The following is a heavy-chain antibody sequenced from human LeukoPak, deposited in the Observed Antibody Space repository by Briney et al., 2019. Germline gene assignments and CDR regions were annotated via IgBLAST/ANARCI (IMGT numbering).Heavy chain of an antibody. D-gene: IGHD4-17*01. J-gene: IGHJ4*02. CDR2: ISSDGSNK. V-gene: IGHV3-30*18. CDR3: AKEDYGDYFDY. Sequence: GGSLRLSCAASGFTFRSYGIHWVRQAPGKGLEWVAVISSDGSNKYYADSVKGRFTISRDNSKNTLYLQMNSLRAEDTAVYYCAKEDYGDYFDYWGQGTLVTVSS. CDR1: GFTFRSYG.